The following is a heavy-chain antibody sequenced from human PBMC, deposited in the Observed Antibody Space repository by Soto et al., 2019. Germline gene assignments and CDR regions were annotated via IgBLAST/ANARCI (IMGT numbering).Heavy chain of an antibody. CDR3: ARDAEGQWRPFDY. D-gene: IGHD6-19*01. CDR2: ISSSSSYI. V-gene: IGHV3-21*01. Sequence: EVQLVESGGGLVKPGGSLRLSCAASGFTFSSYSMNWVRQAPGKGLEWVSSISSSSSYIYYADSVKGRFTISRDNAKNSLYLQMNSLRAEDTAVYYCARDAEGQWRPFDYWGQGTLVTVSS. CDR1: GFTFSSYS. J-gene: IGHJ4*02.